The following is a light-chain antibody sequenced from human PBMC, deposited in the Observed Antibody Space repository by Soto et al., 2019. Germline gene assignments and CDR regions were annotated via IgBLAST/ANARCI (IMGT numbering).Light chain of an antibody. CDR1: QSVSSK. V-gene: IGKV3-15*01. Sequence: EIVMTQSPATLSVSPGERATLSCRASQSVSSKLAWYQQKPGQAPRLLIYRASTRATDIPARFSGSGSGTDFTLTITSLEPEDFAVYYCQQRSNWPPTFGQGTKVDIK. J-gene: IGKJ1*01. CDR2: RAS. CDR3: QQRSNWPPT.